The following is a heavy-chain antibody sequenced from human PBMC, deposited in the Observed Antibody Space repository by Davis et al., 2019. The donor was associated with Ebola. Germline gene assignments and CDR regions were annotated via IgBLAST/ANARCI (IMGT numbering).Heavy chain of an antibody. CDR3: AKDRSRWDSRTDVFDM. CDR2: LSDSGAFT. V-gene: IGHV3-23*01. D-gene: IGHD1-26*01. Sequence: GGSLRLSCAASGFTFSTYAMTWVRQAPGKGLEWVSLLSDSGAFTYYAESVQGRFTISRDNSKNTLYLQMNSLRAEDTAVYYCAKDRSRWDSRTDVFDMWCQGTMVTVSS. CDR1: GFTFSTYA. J-gene: IGHJ3*02.